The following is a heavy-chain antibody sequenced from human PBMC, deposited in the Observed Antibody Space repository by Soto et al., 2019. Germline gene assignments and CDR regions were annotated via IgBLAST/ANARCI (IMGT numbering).Heavy chain of an antibody. V-gene: IGHV3-30*18. Sequence: PGGSLRLSCEGSGFIFSTFGMHWVRQAPGEGLEWVALISDDGSNKYYADAVKGRFTISRDNSKNTLFLQMNSLRAEDTAVFYCAKASGYSDFDSWGQGTLVTVSS. CDR1: GFIFSTFG. D-gene: IGHD5-18*01. CDR3: AKASGYSDFDS. J-gene: IGHJ4*02. CDR2: ISDDGSNK.